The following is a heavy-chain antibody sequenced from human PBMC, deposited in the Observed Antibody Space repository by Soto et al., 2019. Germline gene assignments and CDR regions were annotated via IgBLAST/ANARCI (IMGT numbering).Heavy chain of an antibody. CDR1: GYTFTSYD. CDR3: ARGIEGSGSYYKSPGEANWFDP. D-gene: IGHD3-10*01. CDR2: MNPNSGNT. J-gene: IGHJ5*02. V-gene: IGHV1-8*01. Sequence: ASVKVSCKASGYTFTSYDINWVRQATGQGLEWMGWMNPNSGNTGYAQKFQGRVTMTRNTSISTAYMELSSLRSEDTAVYYCARGIEGSGSYYKSPGEANWFDPWGQGTLVTVSS.